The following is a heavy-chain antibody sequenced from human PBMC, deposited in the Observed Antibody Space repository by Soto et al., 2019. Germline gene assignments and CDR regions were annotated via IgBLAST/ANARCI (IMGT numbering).Heavy chain of an antibody. CDR1: GFTFSNYY. J-gene: IGHJ4*02. CDR2: ISSTGRTI. D-gene: IGHD6-19*01. Sequence: GGSLRLSCGASGFTFSNYYMSWIRQAPGKGLEWASYISSTGRTIYYADSVKGRFTVSRDNAQNSLSLKLNSLRVEDTAVYYCARSYSSGWEFDYWGQGTQVTVSS. CDR3: ARSYSSGWEFDY. V-gene: IGHV3-11*01.